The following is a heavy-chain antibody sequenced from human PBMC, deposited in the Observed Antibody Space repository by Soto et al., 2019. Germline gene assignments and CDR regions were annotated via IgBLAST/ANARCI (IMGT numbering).Heavy chain of an antibody. CDR1: GVAMTYGGYS. CDR2: IGHLETT. V-gene: IGHV4-30-2*05. J-gene: IGHJ4*02. Sequence: SETLSLTCSVSGVAMTYGGYSWSWIRQSPEKGLEWLGYIGHLETTYYNPSLKSRVTMSVDTSKNQFSLKLTSVTAADTAVYYCARVTYYFDTSGEPRDSWGQGTLVTVSS. D-gene: IGHD3-22*01. CDR3: ARVTYYFDTSGEPRDS.